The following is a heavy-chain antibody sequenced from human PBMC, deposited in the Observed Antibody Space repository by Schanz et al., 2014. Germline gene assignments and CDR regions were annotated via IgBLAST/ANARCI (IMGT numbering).Heavy chain of an antibody. CDR1: GFTFSDSW. Sequence: EVPLVESGGCLVQPGGSLRLSCAASGFTFSDSWMHWVRQAPGKGLVWVSRTSNDGSFTTFADSVKGRFTISRGNSKNTXHQQINSRRAEDTTVDYCCLSTPAVCSGYYSFDPWGRGTLVTVSS. CDR2: TSNDGSFT. V-gene: IGHV3-74*01. D-gene: IGHD3-3*01. CDR3: CLSTPAVCSGYYSFDP. J-gene: IGHJ5*02.